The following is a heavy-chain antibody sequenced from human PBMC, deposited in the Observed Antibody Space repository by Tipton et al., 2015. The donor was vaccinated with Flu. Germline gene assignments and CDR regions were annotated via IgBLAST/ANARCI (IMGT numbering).Heavy chain of an antibody. CDR3: AGDTIFGVAH. CDR2: IYTSGNT. D-gene: IGHD3-3*01. V-gene: IGHV4-4*07. Sequence: TLSLTCNVSGGSLSGYYWSWIRQPAGKGLEWIGRIYTSGNTNYSPSLKSRVTMSVDTSKNQFSLKLSSMTAADTAVYYCAGDTIFGVAHWGQGTLVTVSS. J-gene: IGHJ4*02. CDR1: GGSLSGYY.